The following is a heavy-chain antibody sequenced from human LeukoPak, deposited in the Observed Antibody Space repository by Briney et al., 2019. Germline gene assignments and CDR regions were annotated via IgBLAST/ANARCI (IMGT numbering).Heavy chain of an antibody. D-gene: IGHD5-24*01. J-gene: IGHJ2*01. V-gene: IGHV3-21*01. Sequence: GGSLRLSCAASGFTFSSYSMNWVRQAPGKGLEWVSSISSSSSYIYYADSVKGRFTISRDNAKNSLYLQMNSLRAEDTAVYYCARVPIVEVATIEWYFDLWGRGTLVTVSS. CDR1: GFTFSSYS. CDR2: ISSSSSYI. CDR3: ARVPIVEVATIEWYFDL.